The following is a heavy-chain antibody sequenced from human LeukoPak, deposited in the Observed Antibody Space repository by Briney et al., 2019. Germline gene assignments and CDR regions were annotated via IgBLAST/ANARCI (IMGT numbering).Heavy chain of an antibody. CDR2: ISADGGST. Sequence: PGGSLRLSCVVSGFTFSNYGMSWVRQAPGKGLECVSTISADGGSTYYPDSVKGRFTISRDNSKNTLYLQMNSLRAEDTAVYYCARDEGSSGSFDYWGQGTLVTVSS. CDR1: GFTFSNYG. D-gene: IGHD3-22*01. J-gene: IGHJ4*02. CDR3: ARDEGSSGSFDY. V-gene: IGHV3-23*01.